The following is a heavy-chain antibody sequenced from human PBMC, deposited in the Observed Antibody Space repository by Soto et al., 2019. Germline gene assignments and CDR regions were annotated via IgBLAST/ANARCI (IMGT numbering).Heavy chain of an antibody. V-gene: IGHV3-30-3*01. CDR2: MLFDASSD. J-gene: IGHJ5*01. CDR1: GFTFSSYA. D-gene: IGHD3-10*01. Sequence: QVQLVESGGGVVQPGRSLRLSCAASGFTFSSYAMHWVRQVPGKGLEWLAVMLFDASSDFYMDSVKGRFTISRDNSNNTLFLQMSSLRAEDTALYFCARDASRRMVRGVTHLNWFDSWGQGTLLIVSS. CDR3: ARDASRRMVRGVTHLNWFDS.